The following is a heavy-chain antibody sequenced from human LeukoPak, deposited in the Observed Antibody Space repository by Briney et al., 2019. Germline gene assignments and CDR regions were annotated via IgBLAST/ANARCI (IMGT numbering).Heavy chain of an antibody. CDR3: ARSGGYSSGWLV. CDR2: IYYSGST. J-gene: IGHJ4*02. D-gene: IGHD6-19*01. CDR1: GFTISSYC. V-gene: IGHV4-59*01. Sequence: SETLSLTCTASGFTISSYCWSWVRQPPGKGLEWIGYIYYSGSTKYNPSLKSPVTISVDTSKNQFSLKLSSVTAADTAVYYCARSGGYSSGWLVWGQGILVAVSS.